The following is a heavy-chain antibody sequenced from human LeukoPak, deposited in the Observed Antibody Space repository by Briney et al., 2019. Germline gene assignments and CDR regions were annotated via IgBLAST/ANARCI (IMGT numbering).Heavy chain of an antibody. D-gene: IGHD1-26*01. CDR3: ASHPQRKWELQDYYYYMDV. CDR2: IIPIFGTA. Sequence: SVKVSCKASGGTFSSYAISWVRQAPGQGLEWMGGIIPIFGTANYAQKFQGRVTITADESTSTAYMELSSLRSEDTAVYYCASHPQRKWELQDYYYYMDVWGKGTTVTVSS. J-gene: IGHJ6*03. CDR1: GGTFSSYA. V-gene: IGHV1-69*13.